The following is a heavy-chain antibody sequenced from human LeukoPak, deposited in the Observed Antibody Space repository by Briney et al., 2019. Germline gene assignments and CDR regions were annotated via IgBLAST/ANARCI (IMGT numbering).Heavy chain of an antibody. D-gene: IGHD1-7*01. Sequence: PGGSLRLSCAASGFPFSTIWMNWVRQAPGRGLEGVGGIKSKTEGGTMDYAAPVKGRFTISRDDSKNTLYLQMNSLKTEDTAVYYCTTGNSLGRDGNYFFDFWGPGTLVTVSS. CDR3: TTGNSLGRDGNYFFDF. CDR2: IKSKTEGGTM. CDR1: GFPFSTIW. V-gene: IGHV3-15*01. J-gene: IGHJ4*02.